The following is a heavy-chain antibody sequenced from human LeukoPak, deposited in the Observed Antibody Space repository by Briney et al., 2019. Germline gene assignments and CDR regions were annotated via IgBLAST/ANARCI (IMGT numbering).Heavy chain of an antibody. CDR3: ALPRGGYCSGGSCQFDY. D-gene: IGHD2-15*01. CDR2: INHSGST. Sequence: SETLSLTCAVYGGSFSGYYWSWIRQPPGKGLEWIGEINHSGSTNYNPSLKSRVTISVDKSKNQFSLKLSSVTAADTAVYYCALPRGGYCSGGSCQFDYWGQGTLVTVSS. J-gene: IGHJ4*02. CDR1: GGSFSGYY. V-gene: IGHV4-34*01.